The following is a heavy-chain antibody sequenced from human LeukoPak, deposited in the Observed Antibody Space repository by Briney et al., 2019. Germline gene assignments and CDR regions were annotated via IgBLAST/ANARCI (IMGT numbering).Heavy chain of an antibody. V-gene: IGHV3-7*01. CDR3: AVGVDY. J-gene: IGHJ4*02. Sequence: GGSLRLSCAASGFTFSSHALSWVRQAPGKGLEWVANIKQDGSEEYYVDSVKGRFTISRDNAKNSLYLQMNSLRAEDTAVYYCAVGVDYWGQGTLVTVSS. CDR1: GFTFSSHA. CDR2: IKQDGSEE.